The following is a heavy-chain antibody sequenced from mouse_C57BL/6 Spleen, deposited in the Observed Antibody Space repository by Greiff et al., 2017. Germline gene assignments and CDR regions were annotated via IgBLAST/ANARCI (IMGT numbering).Heavy chain of an antibody. CDR1: GYTFTSYW. Sequence: QVQLQQPGAELVMPGASVKLSCKASGYTFTSYWMHWVKQRPGQGLEWIGEIDPSDSYTNYNQKFKGKSTLTVDKSSSTAYMQLSSLTSEDSAVYYCAKGITTVVHWYFDVWGTGTTVTVSS. J-gene: IGHJ1*03. CDR3: AKGITTVVHWYFDV. D-gene: IGHD1-1*01. CDR2: IDPSDSYT. V-gene: IGHV1-69*01.